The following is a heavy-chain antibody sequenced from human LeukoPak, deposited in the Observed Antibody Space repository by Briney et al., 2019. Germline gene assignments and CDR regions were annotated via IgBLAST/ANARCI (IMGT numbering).Heavy chain of an antibody. CDR2: IFYSGST. J-gene: IGHJ4*02. CDR1: GGSISSSRNY. CDR3: ARGGSSGWYYLDY. V-gene: IGHV4-39*01. Sequence: PSETLSLTCTVSGGSISSSRNYWGWIRQSPGKGLEWIGYIFYSGSTDYNPSLKSRVTISVDTSKNQVSLKLRSVTAADTAMYYCARGGSSGWYYLDYWGQGTLVTVSS. D-gene: IGHD6-19*01.